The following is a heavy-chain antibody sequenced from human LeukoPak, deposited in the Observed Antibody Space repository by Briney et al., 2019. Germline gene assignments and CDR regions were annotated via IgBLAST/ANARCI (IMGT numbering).Heavy chain of an antibody. D-gene: IGHD6-19*01. CDR1: GYTFTVYY. CDR2: INPNSGGT. Sequence: ASVKVSCKASGYTFTVYYMHWVRQAPGQGLEWMGWINPNSGGTNYAQKFQGRVTMTRDTSISTAYMELSRLRSDDTAVYYCAIGYSSGWYQFDYWGQGTLVTVSS. V-gene: IGHV1-2*02. J-gene: IGHJ4*02. CDR3: AIGYSSGWYQFDY.